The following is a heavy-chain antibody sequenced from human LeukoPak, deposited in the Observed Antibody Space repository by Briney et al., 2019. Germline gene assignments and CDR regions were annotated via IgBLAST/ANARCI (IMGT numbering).Heavy chain of an antibody. CDR2: TRNKAKSYTT. CDR3: ARDGYSGYGFLDV. V-gene: IGHV3-72*01. Sequence: GGSLRLSCAASGFTFSDHYMDWVRQALGKGLEWGGRTRNKAKSYTTEYAASVKGRFTISRDDSKNSLYLQMNSLKTEDTAVYYCARDGYSGYGFLDVWGKGTTVTVSS. D-gene: IGHD5-12*01. J-gene: IGHJ6*04. CDR1: GFTFSDHY.